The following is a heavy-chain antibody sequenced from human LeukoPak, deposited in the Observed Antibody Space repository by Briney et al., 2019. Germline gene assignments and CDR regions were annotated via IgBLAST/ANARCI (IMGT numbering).Heavy chain of an antibody. J-gene: IGHJ4*02. CDR3: ATYSSRSDDY. V-gene: IGHV4-30-2*01. CDR2: IYRSGST. Sequence: PSETLSLTCAVSGASSNNGDYSWTWVRQPRGKGLGWIGYIYRSGSTFYNPSLKSRLTISVDRSRKQSSLILNSVTAADTAVYYCATYSSRSDDYWGQGTLVTVSS. D-gene: IGHD6-19*01. CDR1: GASSNNGDYS.